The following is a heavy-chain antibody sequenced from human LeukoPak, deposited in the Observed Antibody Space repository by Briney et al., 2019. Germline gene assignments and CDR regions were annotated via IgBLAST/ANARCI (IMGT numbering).Heavy chain of an antibody. J-gene: IGHJ3*02. V-gene: IGHV4-59*08. CDR1: GGSISSYY. CDR2: IYYSGST. Sequence: PSETLSLTCTVSGGSISSYYWNWIRQPPGKGLEWIGYIYYSGSTKYSPSLKSRGTISVDTSNNQFSLKLSSVTAADTAVYYCARITDRTIFGEVMHGFDIWGQGTPVTVSS. CDR3: ARITDRTIFGEVMHGFDI. D-gene: IGHD3-3*01.